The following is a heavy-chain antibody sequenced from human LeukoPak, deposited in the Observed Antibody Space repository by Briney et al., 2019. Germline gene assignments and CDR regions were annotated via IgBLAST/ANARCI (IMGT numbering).Heavy chain of an antibody. J-gene: IGHJ6*03. Sequence: SETLSLTCAVYGGSFSGYYWSWIRQPPGKGLEWIGEINHSGSTNYNPSLKSRVTITVDTSKNQLSLKLSSVTAADTAVYYCARLRGYYYYMDVWGKGTTVTVSS. CDR1: GGSFSGYY. V-gene: IGHV4-34*01. CDR2: INHSGST. CDR3: ARLRGYYYYMDV. D-gene: IGHD4/OR15-4a*01.